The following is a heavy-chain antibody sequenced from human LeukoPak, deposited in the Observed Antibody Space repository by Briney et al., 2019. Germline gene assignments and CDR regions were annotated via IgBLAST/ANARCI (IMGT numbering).Heavy chain of an antibody. Sequence: PGGSLRLSCAASGFTFSNYWMSWVRQAPGRGLEWVSSISGDSIYIYYADSVRGRFTISRDNAKSSLFLQMNSLRAEDTAVYYCARCSSTGCASSPLAGYLYWGQGALVTVSS. CDR3: ARCSSTGCASSPLAGYLY. V-gene: IGHV3-21*01. CDR1: GFTFSNYW. J-gene: IGHJ4*02. D-gene: IGHD2-2*01. CDR2: ISGDSIYI.